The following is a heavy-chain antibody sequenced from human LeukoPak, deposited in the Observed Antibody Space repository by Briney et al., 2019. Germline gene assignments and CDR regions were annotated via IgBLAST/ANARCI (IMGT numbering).Heavy chain of an antibody. CDR2: IKPNSGGT. V-gene: IGHV1-2*06. Sequence: ASVKVSCKASGYMFTGYYMHWVRQAPGQGLEWMGRIKPNSGGTNYAQKFQGRVTMTRDTSISTAYMELSRLRSDDTAVYYCARARRWNAAVEGWWFDPWGQGTLVTVSS. CDR1: GYMFTGYY. CDR3: ARARRWNAAVEGWWFDP. D-gene: IGHD1-1*01. J-gene: IGHJ5*02.